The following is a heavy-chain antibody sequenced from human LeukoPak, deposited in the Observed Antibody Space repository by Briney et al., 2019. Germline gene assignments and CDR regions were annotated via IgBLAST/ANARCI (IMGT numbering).Heavy chain of an antibody. CDR3: VRGAAY. V-gene: IGHV4-39*01. CDR1: GDSISSSSHY. D-gene: IGHD6-25*01. J-gene: IGHJ4*02. CDR2: IHYTGSP. Sequence: SETLSLTCTVSGDSISSSSHYWGWIRQPPGKGLEWIGSIHYTGSPYYNPSLRSRVAISVDTSKNQFSLKLRSVTAADTAVYYCVRGAAYWGQGTLVTVSS.